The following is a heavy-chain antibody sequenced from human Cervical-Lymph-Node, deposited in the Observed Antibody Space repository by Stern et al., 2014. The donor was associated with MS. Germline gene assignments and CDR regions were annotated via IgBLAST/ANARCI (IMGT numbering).Heavy chain of an antibody. CDR3: ARPPPRRSSSDPNFGLDV. Sequence: EVQLVESGAEVKKPRDSLKISCKGSGYTFSKNWIAWVRQMPGKGLEWMGIIYPGDSDTRYSPSFQGQVTMSADKSINHAYLQWNSLKASDPAIYYCARPPPRRSSSDPNFGLDVWGQGTTVTVSS. J-gene: IGHJ6*02. V-gene: IGHV5-51*03. CDR2: IYPGDSDT. D-gene: IGHD6-6*01. CDR1: GYTFSKNW.